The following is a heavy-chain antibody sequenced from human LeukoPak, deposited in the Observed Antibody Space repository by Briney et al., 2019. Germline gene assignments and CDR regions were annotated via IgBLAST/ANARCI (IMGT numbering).Heavy chain of an antibody. Sequence: SETLSLTCTVSGGSISSSSYYWGWIRQPPGKGLEWIGSIYYSGSTYYNPSLKSRVTISVDTSKNQFSLKLSSVTAADTAVYYCARVWFPPYGGNSLFDYWGQGTLVTVSS. CDR1: GGSISSSSYY. CDR3: ARVWFPPYGGNSLFDY. J-gene: IGHJ4*02. CDR2: IYYSGST. D-gene: IGHD4-23*01. V-gene: IGHV4-39*07.